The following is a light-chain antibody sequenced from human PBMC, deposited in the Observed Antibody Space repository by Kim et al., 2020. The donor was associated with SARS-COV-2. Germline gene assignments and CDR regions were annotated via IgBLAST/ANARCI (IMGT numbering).Light chain of an antibody. J-gene: IGLJ2*01. CDR3: LLYHATTFI. CDR1: TGAVTSGFY. V-gene: IGLV7-43*01. Sequence: PGGTVTVTCAVNTGAVTSGFYPNWFQQKAGQAPRALSYSTTNRHAWTPDRYSGSIRGGKATLTLSDVEPRDEDFYYCLLYHATTFIFGGGTQLTVL. CDR2: STT.